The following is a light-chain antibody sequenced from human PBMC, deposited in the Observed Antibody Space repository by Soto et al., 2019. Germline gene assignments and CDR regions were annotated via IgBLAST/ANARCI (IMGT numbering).Light chain of an antibody. Sequence: QPVLTQSPSASASLGASVKLTCTLSSGYSNYAIAWHQQQPEKGPRYLMKLNSDGSHSKGDGIPDRFSGSSSGAERYLTISSLQSEDEADYYCQTWGTGTPWVFGGGTKVTVL. CDR1: SGYSNYA. J-gene: IGLJ3*02. V-gene: IGLV4-69*01. CDR2: LNSDGSH. CDR3: QTWGTGTPWV.